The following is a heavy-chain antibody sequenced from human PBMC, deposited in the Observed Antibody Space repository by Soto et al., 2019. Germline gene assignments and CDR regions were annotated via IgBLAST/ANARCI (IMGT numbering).Heavy chain of an antibody. D-gene: IGHD2-15*01. CDR3: ARLYCSGGSCYSFSYFDY. Sequence: QLQLQESGPGLVKPSETLSLTCTVSGGSISSSSYYWGWIRQPPGKGLEWIGSIYYSGSTYYNPSLKSRVTISVDTSKIQFSLKLSSVTAADTAVYYCARLYCSGGSCYSFSYFDYWGQETLVTVSS. CDR1: GGSISSSSYY. J-gene: IGHJ4*02. CDR2: IYYSGST. V-gene: IGHV4-39*01.